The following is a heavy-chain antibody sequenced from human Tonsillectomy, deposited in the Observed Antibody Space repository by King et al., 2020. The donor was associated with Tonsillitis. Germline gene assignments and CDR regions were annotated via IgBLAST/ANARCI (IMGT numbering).Heavy chain of an antibody. D-gene: IGHD5-18*01. CDR1: GFSLITSGMC. CDR2: IDLGDDK. Sequence: VTLKESGPALVKPTQTLTLTCTFSGFSLITSGMCVSWIRQHPGKALVCLPPIDLGDDKYYSTYLKTRVTISKDTSKNQVVLTMTNMDPVDTATYYCARSLVGYSNAYALDYWGQGTLVTVSS. J-gene: IGHJ4*02. V-gene: IGHV2-70*01. CDR3: ARSLVGYSNAYALDY.